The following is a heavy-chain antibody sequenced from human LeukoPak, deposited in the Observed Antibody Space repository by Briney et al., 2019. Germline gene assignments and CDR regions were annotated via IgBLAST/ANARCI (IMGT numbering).Heavy chain of an antibody. CDR1: GFTVSSNS. CDR2: IYDGGST. CDR3: AKDRSSTYYSSDS. J-gene: IGHJ4*02. V-gene: IGHV3-66*01. D-gene: IGHD3-22*01. Sequence: GGSLRLSCAASGFTVSSNSMSWVRQAPGKGLEWVSVIYDGGSTYHTDSVKGRFSISRDNSKNTVYLQMNSLRAEDTAIYYCAKDRSSTYYSSDSWGQGTLVTVSS.